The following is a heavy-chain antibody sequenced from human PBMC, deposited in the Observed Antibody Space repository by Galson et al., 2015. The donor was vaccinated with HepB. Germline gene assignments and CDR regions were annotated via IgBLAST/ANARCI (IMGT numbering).Heavy chain of an antibody. J-gene: IGHJ4*02. CDR3: TTDGGIAARPLFDY. CDR2: IKSKADGGTT. CDR1: GFTFSSYS. V-gene: IGHV3-15*01. Sequence: SLRLSCAASGFTFSSYSMNWVRQAPGKGLEWVGRIKSKADGGTTDYAAPVKGRFTISRDDSKNTLYLQVNSLKTEDTAVYYCTTDGGIAARPLFDYWGQGTLVTVSS. D-gene: IGHD6-6*01.